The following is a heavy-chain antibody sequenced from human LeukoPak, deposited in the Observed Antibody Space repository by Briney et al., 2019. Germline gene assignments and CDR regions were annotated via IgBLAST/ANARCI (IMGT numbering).Heavy chain of an antibody. CDR3: ARAGNFRFDY. J-gene: IGHJ4*02. Sequence: GGSLRLSCAGSGFTFSSSWIHWVRQGPGKGVVWVARMNGDGSTINYADSVKGRFTISRDNAKNTVYLQMSSLRDEDTAIYYCARAGNFRFDYWGQGTLVTVSS. V-gene: IGHV3-74*01. D-gene: IGHD1-7*01. CDR2: MNGDGSTI. CDR1: GFTFSSSW.